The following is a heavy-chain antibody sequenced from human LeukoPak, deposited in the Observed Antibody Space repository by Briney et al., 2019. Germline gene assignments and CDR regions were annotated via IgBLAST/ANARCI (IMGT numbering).Heavy chain of an antibody. Sequence: PGGSLRLSCAASGFTFSSYGMHWVRQAPGKGLEWVSGISWNSGSIGYADSVKGRFTISRDNAKNSLYLQMNSLRAEDTALYYCAKALTFPGGPIFDYWGQGTLVTVSS. CDR1: GFTFSSYG. CDR3: AKALTFPGGPIFDY. D-gene: IGHD2/OR15-2a*01. CDR2: ISWNSGSI. V-gene: IGHV3-9*01. J-gene: IGHJ4*02.